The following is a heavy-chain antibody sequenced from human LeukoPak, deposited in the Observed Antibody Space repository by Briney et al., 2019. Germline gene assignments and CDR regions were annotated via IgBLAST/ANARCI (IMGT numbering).Heavy chain of an antibody. D-gene: IGHD3-10*01. V-gene: IGHV3-30-3*01. CDR2: ISYDGSNK. CDR1: GFTFSSYA. CDR3: ATIYGSGSPS. Sequence: GRSPRLSCAASGFTFSSYAMHWVRQAPGKGLEWVAVISYDGSNKYYADSVKGRFTISRDNSKNTLYLQMNSLRAEDTAVYYCATIYGSGSPSWGQGTLVTVSS. J-gene: IGHJ4*02.